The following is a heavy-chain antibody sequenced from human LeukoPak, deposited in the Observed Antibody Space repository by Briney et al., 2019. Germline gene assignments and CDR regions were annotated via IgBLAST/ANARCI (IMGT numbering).Heavy chain of an antibody. CDR3: ARVAVRGVIFDY. CDR2: IYYSGST. Sequence: KPSETLSLTCAVYGGSFSGYYWSWIRQPPGKGLEWIGYIYYSGSTNYNPSLKSRVTISVDTSKNQFSLKLSSVTAADTAVYYCARVAVRGVIFDYWGQGTLVTVSS. D-gene: IGHD3-10*01. V-gene: IGHV4-59*01. CDR1: GGSFSGYY. J-gene: IGHJ4*02.